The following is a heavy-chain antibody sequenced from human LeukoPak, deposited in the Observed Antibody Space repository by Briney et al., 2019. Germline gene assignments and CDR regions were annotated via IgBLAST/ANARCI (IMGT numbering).Heavy chain of an antibody. Sequence: PGGSLRLSCSASGFTFSNYYMSWIRQAPGKGLEWVSYVSTRITLYYADSVKGRFIISRDNAKNSLFLQMNSLRAEDTAVYYCAKEAVTKPKNWGQGTLVTVSS. D-gene: IGHD4-17*01. CDR1: GFTFSNYY. CDR2: VSTRITL. J-gene: IGHJ4*02. CDR3: AKEAVTKPKN. V-gene: IGHV3-11*01.